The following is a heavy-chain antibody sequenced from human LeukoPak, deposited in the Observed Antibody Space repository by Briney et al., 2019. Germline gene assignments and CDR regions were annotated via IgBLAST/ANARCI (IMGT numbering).Heavy chain of an antibody. CDR2: INHSGST. D-gene: IGHD3-9*01. CDR1: GGSFSGYY. V-gene: IGHV4-34*01. Sequence: SETLSLTCAVYGGSFSGYYWSWIRQPPGKGLEWIGKINHSGSTSYNPSLKSRVTISVDTSKNQFSLKLSSVTAADTAVYYCASGGPDILTGYTNNWFDPWGQGTLVTVSS. J-gene: IGHJ5*02. CDR3: ASGGPDILTGYTNNWFDP.